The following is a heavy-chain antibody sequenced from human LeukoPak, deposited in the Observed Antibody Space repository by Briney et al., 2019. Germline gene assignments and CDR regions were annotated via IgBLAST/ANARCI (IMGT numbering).Heavy chain of an antibody. D-gene: IGHD3-10*01. V-gene: IGHV3-48*04. CDR3: ARPYGSGSSYKAFDL. J-gene: IGHJ3*01. Sequence: GGSLRLSCAASGFTFSSYSMNWVRQAPGKGLEWVSYISSSSTTMYYADSVKGRFTISRDNAKNSLYLQMYSLRAEDTAVYYCARPYGSGSSYKAFDLWGQGTMVTVSS. CDR2: ISSSSTTM. CDR1: GFTFSSYS.